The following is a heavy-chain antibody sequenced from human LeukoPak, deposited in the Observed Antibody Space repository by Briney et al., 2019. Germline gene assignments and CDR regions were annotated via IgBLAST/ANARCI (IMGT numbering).Heavy chain of an antibody. D-gene: IGHD1-1*01. V-gene: IGHV3-30*18. CDR1: GFTFSSYG. CDR3: AKGAWRTFFDN. J-gene: IGHJ4*02. Sequence: GRSLRLSCAASGFTFSSYGMHWVRQAPGKGLEWVAVISYDGSNKYYADSVKGRFTISRDNSENTLYLQMNSLRVDDTAVYHCAKGAWRTFFDNWGQGTLVTVSS. CDR2: ISYDGSNK.